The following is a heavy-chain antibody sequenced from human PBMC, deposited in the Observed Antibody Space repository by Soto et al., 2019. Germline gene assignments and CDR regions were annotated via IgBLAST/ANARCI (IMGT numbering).Heavy chain of an antibody. D-gene: IGHD6-19*01. J-gene: IGHJ4*02. CDR2: IKQDESDK. V-gene: IGHV3-7*03. CDR3: AKLLPKGGGLGVFDY. CDR1: GFRFRDDW. Sequence: GGSLRLSCTVSGFRFRDDWMSWVRQAPGKGLEWVANIKQDESDKYYVDSVKGRFTISRDNAKNALYLQMNSLGGEDTAVYYCAKLLPKGGGLGVFDYWGQGT.